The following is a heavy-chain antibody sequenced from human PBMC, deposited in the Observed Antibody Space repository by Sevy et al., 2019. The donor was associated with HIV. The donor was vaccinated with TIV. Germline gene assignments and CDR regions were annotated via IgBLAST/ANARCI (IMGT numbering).Heavy chain of an antibody. CDR1: GFTFSSYE. CDR2: ISSSGSTI. V-gene: IGHV3-48*03. CDR3: ARASSTRRVVTGGIDY. Sequence: GGSLRVSCAASGFTFSSYEMNWVRQAPGKGLEWVSYISSSGSTIYYADSVKGRFTISRDNAKNSLYLQMNSLRAEDTAVYYCARASSTRRVVTGGIDYRGQGTLVTVSS. J-gene: IGHJ4*02. D-gene: IGHD2-2*01.